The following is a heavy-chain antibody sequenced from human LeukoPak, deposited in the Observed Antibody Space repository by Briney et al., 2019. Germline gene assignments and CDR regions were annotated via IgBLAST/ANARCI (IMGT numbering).Heavy chain of an antibody. CDR3: ARVSRSVTDFDY. CDR2: ISAYNGNK. V-gene: IGHV1-18*01. CDR1: GYTFTSYG. D-gene: IGHD4-17*01. J-gene: IGHJ4*02. Sequence: ASVTVSCKASGYTFTSYGMSWVRQAPGQGLEWMGWISAYNGNKNYAQKLQGRVTITTETSTSTAYMELRSLRSDDTAVYYCARVSRSVTDFDYWGQGTLVTVSS.